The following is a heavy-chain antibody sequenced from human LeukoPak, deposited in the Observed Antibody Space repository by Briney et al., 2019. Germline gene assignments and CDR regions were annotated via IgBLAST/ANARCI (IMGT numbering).Heavy chain of an antibody. CDR3: TREGVYAPDPSSYHRDAFDI. CDR1: GYTFTSYG. CDR2: ISAYNGNT. D-gene: IGHD3-16*02. Sequence: ASVKVSCKASGYTFTSYGISWVRQAPGQGLEWMGWISAYNGNTNYAQKLQGRVTMTTDTSTSTAYMELSRLESGDTAVYYCTREGVYAPDPSSYHRDAFDIWGQGTVVIVSS. J-gene: IGHJ3*02. V-gene: IGHV1-18*01.